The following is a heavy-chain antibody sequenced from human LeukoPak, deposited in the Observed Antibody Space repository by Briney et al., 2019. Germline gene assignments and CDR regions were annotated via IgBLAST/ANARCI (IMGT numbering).Heavy chain of an antibody. V-gene: IGHV4-59*01. J-gene: IGHJ4*02. D-gene: IGHD5-18*01. CDR1: GDSISTYH. CDR3: ARDKRHSYGRYFAH. CDR2: MQSSGNS. Sequence: PSETLSLTCSVSGDSISTYHWNWVRERPGKGLEWIGYMQSSGNSNYNPSLESRVFMSVDTSKNQFVLNLMSVTAADTAVYYCARDKRHSYGRYFAHWGQGMLVSVSS.